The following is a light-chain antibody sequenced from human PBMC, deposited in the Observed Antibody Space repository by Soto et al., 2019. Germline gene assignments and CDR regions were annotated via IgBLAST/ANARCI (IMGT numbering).Light chain of an antibody. J-gene: IGKJ5*01. CDR2: DAS. Sequence: IQVTQSQSSLSASVGDRVTITCRASQDSTKYLAWYQQKPGKAPNLLIYDASTLHSGVPSRFSGSGSGADFTLTISSLQPEDFATYYCQQSYSTPITFGQGTRLAI. CDR3: QQSYSTPIT. CDR1: QDSTKY. V-gene: IGKV1-39*01.